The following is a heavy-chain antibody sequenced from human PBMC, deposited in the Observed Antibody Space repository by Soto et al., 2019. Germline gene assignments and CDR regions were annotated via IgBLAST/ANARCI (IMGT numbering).Heavy chain of an antibody. CDR3: ARYIFDWPYNWFDP. J-gene: IGHJ5*02. CDR1: GGSISSYY. Sequence: PSETLSLTCTVSGGSISSYYWSWIRQPPGKGLEWIGYIYYSGSTNYNPSLKSRVTISVDTSKNQFSLKLSSVTAADTAVYYCARYIFDWPYNWFDPWGQGTLVTVSS. D-gene: IGHD3-9*01. CDR2: IYYSGST. V-gene: IGHV4-59*01.